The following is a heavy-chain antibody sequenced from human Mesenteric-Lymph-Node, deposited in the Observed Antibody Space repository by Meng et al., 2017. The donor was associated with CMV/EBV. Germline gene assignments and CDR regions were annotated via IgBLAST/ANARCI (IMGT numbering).Heavy chain of an antibody. V-gene: IGHV4-30-2*01. J-gene: IGHJ4*02. D-gene: IGHD6-19*01. Sequence: CAVSGASISSGYSWTWIRQPPGKGLELIGYIYHSGSTCYNPSLKSPITISLDTSKNHFSLKVSSVTAADTAVYYCARTSGWYGPFDYWGQGALVTVSS. CDR1: GASISSGYS. CDR2: IYHSGST. CDR3: ARTSGWYGPFDY.